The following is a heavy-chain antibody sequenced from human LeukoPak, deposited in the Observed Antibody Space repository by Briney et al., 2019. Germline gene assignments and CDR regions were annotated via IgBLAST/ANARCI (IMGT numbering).Heavy chain of an antibody. CDR2: ISGSGGST. CDR1: GFTFSSYA. J-gene: IGHJ4*02. V-gene: IGHV3-23*01. D-gene: IGHD5-12*01. Sequence: GGSLRLSCAASGFTFSSYAMSWVRQAPGKGLEWVSAISGSGGSTYYADSVKGRFTISADKSISTAYLQWSSLKASDTAMYYCARYGPIVATLYYFDYWGQGTLVTVSS. CDR3: ARYGPIVATLYYFDY.